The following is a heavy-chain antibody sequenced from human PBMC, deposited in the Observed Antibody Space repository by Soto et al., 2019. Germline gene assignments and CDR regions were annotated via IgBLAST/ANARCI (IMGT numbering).Heavy chain of an antibody. CDR2: IIPIFGTA. V-gene: IGHV1-69*01. CDR1: GGTFSSYA. CDR3: AKLDGGNSVGKGAFDI. D-gene: IGHD2-21*02. Sequence: QVQLVQSGAEVKKPGSSVKVSCKASGGTFSSYAISWVRQAPGQGLEWMGGIIPIFGTANYAQKFQGRVTMTADESTSTAYMELSSLRSEDTAVYYCAKLDGGNSVGKGAFDIWGQGTMVTVSS. J-gene: IGHJ3*02.